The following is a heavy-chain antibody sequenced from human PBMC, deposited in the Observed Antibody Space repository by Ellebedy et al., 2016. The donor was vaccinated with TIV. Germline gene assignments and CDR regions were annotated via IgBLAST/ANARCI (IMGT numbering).Heavy chain of an antibody. V-gene: IGHV1-18*04. D-gene: IGHD6-19*01. Sequence: AASVKVSCKASGYTFTNYGIAWVRQAPGQGLELMGWISVYNGKTKDVQKFQGRVTMTTDTPTSTAYMELRSLRSDDSAVYYCARGAITVVTKGLDHWGQGTPITVSS. CDR3: ARGAITVVTKGLDH. CDR1: GYTFTNYG. J-gene: IGHJ4*02. CDR2: ISVYNGKT.